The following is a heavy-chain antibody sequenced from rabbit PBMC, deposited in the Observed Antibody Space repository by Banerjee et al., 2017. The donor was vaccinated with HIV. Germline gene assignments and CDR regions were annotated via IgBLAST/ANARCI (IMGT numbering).Heavy chain of an antibody. V-gene: IGHV1S40*01. Sequence: APGKGLEWIACIDASSGTTYYASWAKGRFTVSKTSSTTVTLQMTSLTVADTATYFCARDRDGDAGYGSLALWGPGTLVTVS. J-gene: IGHJ4*01. D-gene: IGHD7-1*01. CDR2: IDASSGTT. CDR3: ARDRDGDAGYGSLAL.